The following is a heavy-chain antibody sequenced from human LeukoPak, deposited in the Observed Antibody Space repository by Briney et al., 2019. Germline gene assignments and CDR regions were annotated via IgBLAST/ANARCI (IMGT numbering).Heavy chain of an antibody. V-gene: IGHV5-51*01. D-gene: IGHD6-13*01. CDR1: GYSFTSYW. J-gene: IGHJ5*02. CDR3: ARLGRRAAAGTGWFDP. CDR2: IYPGDSDT. Sequence: GESLKISCKGSGYSFTSYWIGWVRQMPGKGLEWMGIIYPGDSDTRYSPSFQGQVTISADKSISTAYLQWSSLKASDTAMYYCARLGRRAAAGTGWFDPWGQGTLVTVSS.